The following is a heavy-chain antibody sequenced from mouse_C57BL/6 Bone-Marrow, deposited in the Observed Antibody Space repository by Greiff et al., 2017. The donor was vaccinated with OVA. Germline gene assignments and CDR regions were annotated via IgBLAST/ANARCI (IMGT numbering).Heavy chain of an antibody. Sequence: EVKLVESGGGLVQSGRSLRLSCATSGFTFSDFYMEWVRQAPGKGLEWIAASRNKANDYTTEYSASVKGRFIVSRDTSQSILYLQMNALRAEDTAIYYCARDVYYGYDVWYFDVWGTGTTVTVSS. V-gene: IGHV7-1*01. CDR3: ARDVYYGYDVWYFDV. CDR2: SRNKANDYTT. D-gene: IGHD2-2*01. CDR1: GFTFSDFY. J-gene: IGHJ1*03.